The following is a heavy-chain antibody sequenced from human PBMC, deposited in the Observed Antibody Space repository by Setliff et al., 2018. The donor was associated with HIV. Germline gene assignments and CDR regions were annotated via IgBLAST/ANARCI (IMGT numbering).Heavy chain of an antibody. CDR2: IYSGGST. J-gene: IGHJ4*02. CDR1: GFTVSSNY. D-gene: IGHD1-26*01. Sequence: LRLSCAASGFTVSSNYMSWVRQAPGKGLGWVSVIYSGGSTYYADSVKGRFTISRDNSKNTLYLQMNSLRAEDTAVYYCARQYSGSYYFRGYFDYWGQGTLVTSPQ. CDR3: ARQYSGSYYFRGYFDY. V-gene: IGHV3-66*02.